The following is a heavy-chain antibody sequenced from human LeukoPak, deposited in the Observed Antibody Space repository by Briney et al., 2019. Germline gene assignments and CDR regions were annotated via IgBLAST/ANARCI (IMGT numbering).Heavy chain of an antibody. CDR3: ATLEIGDYYFDY. J-gene: IGHJ4*02. Sequence: SETLSLTCSVSGGSISSYYGSWIRQPPGMGLEWIGYIFYSGTTNYNPSLKSRVTISVDTSKNQFSLRLTSVTAADTAVYYCATLEIGDYYFDYWGQGTLVTVSS. V-gene: IGHV4-59*03. D-gene: IGHD3-16*01. CDR1: GGSISSYY. CDR2: IFYSGTT.